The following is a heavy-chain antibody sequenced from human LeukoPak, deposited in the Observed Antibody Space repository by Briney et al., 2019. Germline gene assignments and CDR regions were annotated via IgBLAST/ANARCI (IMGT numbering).Heavy chain of an antibody. D-gene: IGHD1-26*01. CDR2: IIPIFGTA. Sequence: SVKVSCKASGGTFISYAISWVRQAPGQGLEWMGGIIPIFGTANYAQKFQGRVTITADESTSTAYMELSSLRSEDTAVYYCARVGATGGFFDYWGQGTLVTVSS. CDR3: ARVGATGGFFDY. V-gene: IGHV1-69*13. CDR1: GGTFISYA. J-gene: IGHJ4*02.